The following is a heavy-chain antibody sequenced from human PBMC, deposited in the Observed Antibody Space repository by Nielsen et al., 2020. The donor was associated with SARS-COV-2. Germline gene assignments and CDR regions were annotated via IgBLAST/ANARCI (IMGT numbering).Heavy chain of an antibody. CDR2: INHSGST. CDR3: ARVIAMVRGGWFDP. D-gene: IGHD3-10*01. Sequence: GSLRLSCAVYGGSFSGYYWSWIRQPPGKGLEWIGEINHSGSTNYNPPLKSRVTISVDTSKNQFSLKLSSVTAADTAVYYCARVIAMVRGGWFDPWGQGTLVTVSS. V-gene: IGHV4-34*01. CDR1: GGSFSGYY. J-gene: IGHJ5*02.